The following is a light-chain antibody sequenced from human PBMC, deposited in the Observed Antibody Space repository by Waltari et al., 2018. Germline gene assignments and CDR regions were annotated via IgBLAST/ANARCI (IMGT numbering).Light chain of an antibody. CDR2: AAS. CDR1: QSISSY. V-gene: IGKV1-39*02. J-gene: IGKJ2*01. Sequence: DIQMTQSPSFLSASVGDRVTITCRASQSISSYLNWCQQKPGKAPKLLFYAASSLQSGVPSRFSGSGSGTDFTLTISSLQPEDFATYYCQGGYSTTTFGQGTKLEIK. CDR3: QGGYSTTT.